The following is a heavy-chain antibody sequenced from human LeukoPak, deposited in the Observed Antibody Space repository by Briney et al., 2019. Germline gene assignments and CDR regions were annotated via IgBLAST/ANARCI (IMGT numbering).Heavy chain of an antibody. CDR2: INTNTGNP. V-gene: IGHV7-4-1*02. CDR3: ASRTAMVTGYYYYYYMDV. CDR1: GYTFTSYP. D-gene: IGHD5-18*01. J-gene: IGHJ6*03. Sequence: ASVKVSCKASGYTFTSYPINWVRQAPGQGLEWMGWINTNTGNPTYAQGFTGRFVFSLDTSVSTAYLQISSLKAEDTAVYYCASRTAMVTGYYYYYYMDVWGKGTTVTVSS.